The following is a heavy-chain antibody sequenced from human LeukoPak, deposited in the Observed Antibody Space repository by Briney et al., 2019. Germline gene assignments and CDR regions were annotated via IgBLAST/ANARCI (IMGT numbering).Heavy chain of an antibody. V-gene: IGHV5-51*01. J-gene: IGHJ4*02. CDR2: IYPDDSDT. Sequence: GESLKISCKGSGYSITNYWIGWVRQRPGKGLEWMGIIYPDDSDTRYSPSFQGQVTISADKSISTAYLQWSSLKASDTAMYYCARQLNYYDSRGPVDYWGQGTLVTVSS. D-gene: IGHD3-22*01. CDR1: GYSITNYW. CDR3: ARQLNYYDSRGPVDY.